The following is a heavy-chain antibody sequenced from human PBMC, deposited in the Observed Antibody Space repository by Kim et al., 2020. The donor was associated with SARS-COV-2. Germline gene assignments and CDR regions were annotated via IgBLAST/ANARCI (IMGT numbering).Heavy chain of an antibody. CDR2: FDPEDGET. J-gene: IGHJ6*02. CDR1: GYTLTELS. D-gene: IGHD2-2*01. Sequence: ASVKVSCKVSGYTLTELSMHWVRQAPGKGLEWMGGFDPEDGETIYAQKFQGRVTMTEDTSTDTAYMELSSLRSEDTAVYYCAKDLGGVVVVPAAKGMDVWGQGTTVTVSS. V-gene: IGHV1-24*01. CDR3: AKDLGGVVVVPAAKGMDV.